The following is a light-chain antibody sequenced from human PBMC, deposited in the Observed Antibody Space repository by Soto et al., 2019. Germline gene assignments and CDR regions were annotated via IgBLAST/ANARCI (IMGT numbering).Light chain of an antibody. Sequence: QSVLTQPPSVSGAPGQRVTISCTGSSSNIVAGYDVHWYQQLPGTAPKLLIYGNSNRPSGVPDRFSGSKSGTSASLAITGLQAEDEADYYCQSYDSSPSVVFGGGTQLTVL. CDR1: SSNIVAGYD. J-gene: IGLJ2*01. CDR2: GNS. V-gene: IGLV1-40*01. CDR3: QSYDSSPSVV.